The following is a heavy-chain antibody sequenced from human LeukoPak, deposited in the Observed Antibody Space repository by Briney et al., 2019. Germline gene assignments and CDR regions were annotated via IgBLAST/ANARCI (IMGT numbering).Heavy chain of an antibody. V-gene: IGHV3-21*01. CDR2: ISSRSRYI. D-gene: IGHD3-16*02. J-gene: IGHJ4*02. CDR3: ARVRNDSVWGSYPAYFDS. CDR1: GCTFSSYS. Sequence: PGGSLRLSCAASGCTFSSYSRNWVRQAPGKGLEGVSSISSRSRYIYYADSVNGRLTISRDNATTSLYMKMKSLRAEDTAVYYCARVRNDSVWGSYPAYFDSWGQGTLVTVSS.